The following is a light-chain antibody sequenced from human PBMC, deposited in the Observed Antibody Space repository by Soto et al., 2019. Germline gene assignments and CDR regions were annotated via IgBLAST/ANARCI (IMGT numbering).Light chain of an antibody. J-gene: IGLJ7*01. CDR1: SSDVGGYNY. CDR3: SSYTSSSTV. V-gene: IGLV2-14*01. CDR2: DVS. Sequence: QSALTQPASVSGSPGQSITISCTGTSSDVGGYNYVSWYQQHPGKAPKLMIYDVSNRPSGVSNRISGSKSGNTASLTISGLQAEDEADYYCSSYTSSSTVFGGGTQLTVL.